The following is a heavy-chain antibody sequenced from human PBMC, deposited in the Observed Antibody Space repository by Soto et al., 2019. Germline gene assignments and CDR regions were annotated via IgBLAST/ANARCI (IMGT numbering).Heavy chain of an antibody. D-gene: IGHD1-7*01. J-gene: IGHJ4*02. CDR2: IKRKADGATA. CDR3: TTDLQERRYKWNSE. CDR1: GFNFGEAW. Sequence: GGSLRLSCAASGFNFGEAWMSWVHQAPGKGLEWVGRIKRKADGATADYVEPVKGRFIISRDDSKNTLYLQMNSLKTDDTAVYYCTTDLQERRYKWNSEWGQGPLVTVSS. V-gene: IGHV3-15*01.